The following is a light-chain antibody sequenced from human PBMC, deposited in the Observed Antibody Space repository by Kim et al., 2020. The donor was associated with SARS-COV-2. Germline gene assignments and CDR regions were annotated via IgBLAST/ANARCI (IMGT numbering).Light chain of an antibody. CDR3: QTWGTGIRV. V-gene: IGLV4-69*01. CDR1: SGHSSYA. Sequence: QLVLTQSPSASASLGASVKLTCTLSSGHSSYAIAWPQQQPEKGPRYLMKLNSAGSHSKGDGIPDRFSGSSSGAERYLTISSLQSEDEADYYCQTWGTGIRVFGGGTQLTVL. J-gene: IGLJ3*02. CDR2: LNSAGSH.